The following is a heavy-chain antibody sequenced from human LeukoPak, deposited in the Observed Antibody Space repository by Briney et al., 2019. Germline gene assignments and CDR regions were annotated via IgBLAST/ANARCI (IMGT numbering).Heavy chain of an antibody. D-gene: IGHD6-19*01. Sequence: GGSLRLSCAASGFTFRNYWMHWVRQGPGKGLVWVARISGDGSATNYADSVKGRFSISRDNARDTLYLQMKGLRAEDTAVYYCTRASSVADDYWGQGTLVTVSS. J-gene: IGHJ4*02. CDR2: ISGDGSAT. V-gene: IGHV3-74*01. CDR1: GFTFRNYW. CDR3: TRASSVADDY.